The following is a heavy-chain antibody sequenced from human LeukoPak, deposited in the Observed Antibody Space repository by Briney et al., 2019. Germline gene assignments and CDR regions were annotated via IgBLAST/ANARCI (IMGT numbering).Heavy chain of an antibody. J-gene: IGHJ3*02. CDR3: ARGEWLNAFDI. Sequence: SEPLSLTCTVSGDSISSGSYYWSWIRQPAGKGLEWIGRIYTSGSINYNPSLKGRVTISVDTSKNQFSLKLSSVTAADTAVYYCARGEWLNAFDIWGQGTMVTVSS. CDR2: IYTSGSI. CDR1: GDSISSGSYY. V-gene: IGHV4-61*02. D-gene: IGHD3-3*01.